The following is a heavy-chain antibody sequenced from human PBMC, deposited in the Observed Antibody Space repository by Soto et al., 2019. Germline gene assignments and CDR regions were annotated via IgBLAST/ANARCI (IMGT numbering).Heavy chain of an antibody. CDR1: GFTFSSYA. Sequence: EVQLLESGGGLVQPGGSLRLSCAASGFTFSSYAMSWVRQAPGKGLEWVSAISGSGGSTYYGDSVKGRFTISKDNSKNTLYLQMNSLRAEDTAVYYCAKSKSSGWYYFDYWGQGTLVTVSS. CDR2: ISGSGGST. CDR3: AKSKSSGWYYFDY. D-gene: IGHD6-19*01. J-gene: IGHJ4*02. V-gene: IGHV3-23*01.